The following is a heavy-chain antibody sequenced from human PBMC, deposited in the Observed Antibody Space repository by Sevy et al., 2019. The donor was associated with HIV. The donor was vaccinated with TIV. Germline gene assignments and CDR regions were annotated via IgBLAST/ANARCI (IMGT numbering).Heavy chain of an antibody. D-gene: IGHD6-6*01. CDR3: ARESIAARRDYLGMDV. Sequence: GGSLRLSCAASGFTFSSYSMNWIRQAPGKGLEWVSSISSSSSYIYYADSVKGRFTISRDNAKNSLYLQMNSLRAEDTAVYYCARESIAARRDYLGMDVWGQGTTVTVSS. J-gene: IGHJ6*02. CDR2: ISSSSSYI. V-gene: IGHV3-21*01. CDR1: GFTFSSYS.